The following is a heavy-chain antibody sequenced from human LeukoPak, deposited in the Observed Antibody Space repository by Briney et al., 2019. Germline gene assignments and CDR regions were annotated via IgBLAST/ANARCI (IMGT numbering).Heavy chain of an antibody. CDR1: GFSVNDAW. D-gene: IGHD3-22*01. J-gene: IGHJ4*02. CDR3: VSLRAYYLADY. CDR2: IKSETNGGTT. Sequence: PGGSLRLSCAASGFSVNDAWINWVRQAPGKGLEWVGRIKSETNGGTTDYAAPVKGRFTISRDDSKNTLFLQMNSLRTEDSAVYYCVSLRAYYLADYWGRGTLVTVSS. V-gene: IGHV3-15*07.